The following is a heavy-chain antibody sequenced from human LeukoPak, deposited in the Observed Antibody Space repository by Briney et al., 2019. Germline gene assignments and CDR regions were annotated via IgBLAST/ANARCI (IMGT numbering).Heavy chain of an antibody. D-gene: IGHD6-19*01. CDR3: ARKSIAVAGTGFDY. Sequence: ASVKVSCKASGGTFSSYAISWVRQAPRQGLEWMGGIIPIFGTANYAQKFQGRVTITADESTSTAYMELSSLRSEDTAVYYCARKSIAVAGTGFDYWGQGTLVTVSS. V-gene: IGHV1-69*13. J-gene: IGHJ4*02. CDR2: IIPIFGTA. CDR1: GGTFSSYA.